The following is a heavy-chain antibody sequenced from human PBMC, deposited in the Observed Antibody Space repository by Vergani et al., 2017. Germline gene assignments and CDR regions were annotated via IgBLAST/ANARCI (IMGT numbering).Heavy chain of an antibody. D-gene: IGHD6-19*01. V-gene: IGHV4-61*02. CDR1: GESIRSGSHY. CDR2: IHTGGST. Sequence: QVKLQESGPGLLKPSQTLSLTCTVSGESIRSGSHYWSWIRQPAGKGPEWIGHIHTGGSTDLNPSFKSRVSISVDTSKSQFSLKLNSVTAADTAVYYCARHRLRSSGWYDPFDYWGQGTLVTVSS. J-gene: IGHJ4*02. CDR3: ARHRLRSSGWYDPFDY.